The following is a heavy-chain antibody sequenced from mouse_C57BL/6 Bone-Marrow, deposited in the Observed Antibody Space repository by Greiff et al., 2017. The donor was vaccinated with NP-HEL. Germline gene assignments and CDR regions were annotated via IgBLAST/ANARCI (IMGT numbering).Heavy chain of an antibody. CDR3: ARDDTGYFDV. Sequence: VQLQQSGPELVKPGASVKMSCKASGYTFTGYCMHWVKQSHGHILDWIGYIYPYNGVSSYNQKFKGKATLTVDKSSSTAYRELRSLTSEYSAVYYCARDDTGYFDVWGTGTTVTVSS. D-gene: IGHD2-3*01. CDR2: IYPYNGVS. V-gene: IGHV1-31*01. CDR1: GYTFTGYC. J-gene: IGHJ1*03.